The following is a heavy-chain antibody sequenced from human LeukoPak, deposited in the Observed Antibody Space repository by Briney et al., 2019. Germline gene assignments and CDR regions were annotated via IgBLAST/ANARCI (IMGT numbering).Heavy chain of an antibody. D-gene: IGHD1-26*01. CDR2: IYTSGST. CDR3: ARDFSGSYSY. V-gene: IGHV4-61*02. CDR1: GGSISSGSYY. J-gene: IGHJ4*02. Sequence: SQTLSLTCTVSGGSISSGSYYWSWIRQPAGKGREWIGRIYTSGSTNYNPSLKSRVTISVDTFKNQFSLKLSSVTAADTAVYYCARDFSGSYSYWGQGTLVTVSS.